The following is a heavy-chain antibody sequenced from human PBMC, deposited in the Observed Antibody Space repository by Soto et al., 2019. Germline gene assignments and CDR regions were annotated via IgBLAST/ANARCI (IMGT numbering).Heavy chain of an antibody. D-gene: IGHD2-8*01. CDR1: GYMFPIYH. Sequence: GESLKISCEASGYMFPIYHISWVRQMPGKGLEWVGKIDPSDSRTMYRPSSRARITISVDKSINTAYLEWGRLKASDTAMYYCARHDSNGDSDFRGQGTQVTVSS. CDR2: IDPSDSRT. J-gene: IGHJ4*02. CDR3: ARHDSNGDSDF. V-gene: IGHV5-10-1*01.